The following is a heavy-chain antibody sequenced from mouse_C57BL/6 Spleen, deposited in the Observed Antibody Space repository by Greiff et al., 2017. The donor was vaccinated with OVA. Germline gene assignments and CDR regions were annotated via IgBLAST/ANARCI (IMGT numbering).Heavy chain of an antibody. V-gene: IGHV5-4*01. D-gene: IGHD1-1*01. CDR2: ISDGGSYT. J-gene: IGHJ1*03. Sequence: DVHLVESGGGLVKPGGSLKLSCAASGFTFSSYAMSWVRQTPEKRLEWVATISDGGSYTYYPDNVKGRFTISRDNAKNNLYLQMSHLKSEDTAMYYCARAPYYYGSRYFDVWGTGTTVTVSS. CDR3: ARAPYYYGSRYFDV. CDR1: GFTFSSYA.